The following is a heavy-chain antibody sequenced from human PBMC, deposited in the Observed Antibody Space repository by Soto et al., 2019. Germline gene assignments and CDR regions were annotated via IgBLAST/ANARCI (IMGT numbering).Heavy chain of an antibody. V-gene: IGHV1-69*01. Sequence: QLQLVQSGAEVKEPGSSVKVSCQASGGTLSTYGVTWVRQAPGQGLEWMGGIIPVFGTTTYAQKVQGRVTITADESTNSAYLEVNRRGSEDTAVYFGAKRGLALVTSGGFDPCGQGTLVTVSS. D-gene: IGHD2-8*02. CDR2: IIPVFGTT. J-gene: IGHJ5*02. CDR3: AKRGLALVTSGGFDP. CDR1: GGTLSTYG.